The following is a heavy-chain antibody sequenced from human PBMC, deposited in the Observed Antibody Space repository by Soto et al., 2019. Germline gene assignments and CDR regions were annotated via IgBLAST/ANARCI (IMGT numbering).Heavy chain of an antibody. D-gene: IGHD6-6*01. CDR3: ARVEYSSSSEHYFDY. J-gene: IGHJ4*02. CDR2: IKQDGSEK. Sequence: GGSLRLSCAASGFTFSSYWMSWVRQAPGKGLEWVANIKQDGSEKYYVDSVKGRFTISRDNAKNSLYLQMNSLRAEDTAVYYCARVEYSSSSEHYFDYWGQGTLVTVSS. V-gene: IGHV3-7*01. CDR1: GFTFSSYW.